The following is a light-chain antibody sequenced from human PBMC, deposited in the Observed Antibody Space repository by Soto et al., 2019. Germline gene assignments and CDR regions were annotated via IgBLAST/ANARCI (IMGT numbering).Light chain of an antibody. Sequence: IQMTQSPSSLSASVGARVTITCRASQSIKNWLAWYQQKPGEAPKLLIYKASTLESGVPSRFSGSGSGTEFTLTISCLQPDDVATYHCQQYNSYSQFTFGPGTKVDIK. J-gene: IGKJ3*01. CDR3: QQYNSYSQFT. CDR2: KAS. CDR1: QSIKNW. V-gene: IGKV1-5*03.